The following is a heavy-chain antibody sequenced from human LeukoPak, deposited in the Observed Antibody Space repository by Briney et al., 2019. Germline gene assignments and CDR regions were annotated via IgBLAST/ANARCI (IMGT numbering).Heavy chain of an antibody. Sequence: ASVKVSCKASGGTFSSYAINWVRQATGQGLEWMGWMNPNSGNTGYAQRFQGRVTMTRNTSISTAYMELSSLRSEDTAVYYCARGSSKRRSSSWPIDYWGQGTLVTVSS. CDR3: ARGSSKRRSSSWPIDY. D-gene: IGHD6-13*01. CDR2: MNPNSGNT. V-gene: IGHV1-8*02. J-gene: IGHJ4*02. CDR1: GGTFSSYA.